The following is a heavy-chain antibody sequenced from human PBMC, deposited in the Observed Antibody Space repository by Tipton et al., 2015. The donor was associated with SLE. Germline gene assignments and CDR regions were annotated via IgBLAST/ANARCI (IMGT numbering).Heavy chain of an antibody. V-gene: IGHV4-34*01. CDR2: INHSGST. Sequence: TLSLTCTVYGGSFSGYYWSWIRQPPGKGLEWIGEINHSGSTNYNPSLKSRVTISVDTSKNQFSLKLSSVTAADTAVYYCASSRDPYGYFDLWGRGTLVTVSS. J-gene: IGHJ2*01. CDR1: GGSFSGYY. D-gene: IGHD5-24*01. CDR3: ASSRDPYGYFDL.